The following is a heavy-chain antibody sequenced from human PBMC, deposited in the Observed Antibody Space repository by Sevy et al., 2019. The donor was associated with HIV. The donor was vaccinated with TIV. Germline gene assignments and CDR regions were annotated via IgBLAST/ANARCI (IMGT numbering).Heavy chain of an antibody. CDR1: GGSFSGYY. CDR2: INHSGST. V-gene: IGHV4-34*01. J-gene: IGHJ6*02. CDR3: ARVKRDDFWSGHPPYYYYGMDV. Sequence: SETLSLTCAVYGGSFSGYYWSWIRQPPGKGLEWIGEINHSGSTNYNPPLKSRVTISVDTSKNQFSLKLSSVTAADTAVYYCARVKRDDFWSGHPPYYYYGMDVWGQGTTVTVSS. D-gene: IGHD3-3*01.